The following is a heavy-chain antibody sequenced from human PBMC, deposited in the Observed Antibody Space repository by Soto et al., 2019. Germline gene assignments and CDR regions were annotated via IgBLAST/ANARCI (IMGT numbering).Heavy chain of an antibody. Sequence: SETLSLTCTVSGGSISSYYWSWIRQPPGKGLEWIGYIYYSGSTNYNPSLKSRVTISVDTSRNQFSLKLSSVTAADTAVYYCARDGGDYHYYGMDVWGQGTTVTVSS. CDR3: ARDGGDYHYYGMDV. D-gene: IGHD3-16*01. CDR1: GGSISSYY. J-gene: IGHJ6*02. CDR2: IYYSGST. V-gene: IGHV4-59*01.